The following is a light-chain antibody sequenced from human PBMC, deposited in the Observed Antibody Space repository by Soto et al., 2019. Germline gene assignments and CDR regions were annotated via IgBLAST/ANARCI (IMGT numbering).Light chain of an antibody. CDR3: QQYNLYST. Sequence: DIQVTQSPSTLSASVGDRVTITCRASQHISTLLAWYQQKPGKAPKLLISDASSFEIGVPSRFSGSGSGTEFTLIISGLQPDDFATYYCQQYNLYSTFGQGTKVEMK. CDR2: DAS. J-gene: IGKJ1*01. V-gene: IGKV1-5*01. CDR1: QHISTL.